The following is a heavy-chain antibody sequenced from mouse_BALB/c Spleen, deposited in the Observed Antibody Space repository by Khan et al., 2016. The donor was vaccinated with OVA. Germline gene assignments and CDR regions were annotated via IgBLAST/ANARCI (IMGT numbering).Heavy chain of an antibody. CDR3: ASDMGRYYAMDY. D-gene: IGHD4-1*01. CDR2: ISNSGSA. Sequence: EVQLQESGPGLVKPSQSLSLTCTVTGYSITRDYAWNWIRQFPGNELEWMGYISNSGSASYNPSLKSRISITRDTSKNKFFLQLDSVTPEDTATYYCASDMGRYYAMDYWGQGTSVTVSS. V-gene: IGHV3-2*02. CDR1: GYSITRDYA. J-gene: IGHJ4*01.